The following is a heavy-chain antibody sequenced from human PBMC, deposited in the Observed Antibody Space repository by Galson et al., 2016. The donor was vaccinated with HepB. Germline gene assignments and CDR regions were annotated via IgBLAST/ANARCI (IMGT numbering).Heavy chain of an antibody. CDR1: GGFVSSGNW. J-gene: IGHJ6*03. V-gene: IGHV4-4*02. CDR2: IYHSGST. Sequence: SETLSLTCAVSGGFVSSGNWWSWVRQPPGKGLEWIGEIYHSGSTNYNPSLKSRVTISVDKSKNQFSLKLSSVTAADTAVYYCARVYDSSGYYGEAFYYYMDMWGKGTTVTVSS. CDR3: ARVYDSSGYYGEAFYYYMDM. D-gene: IGHD3-22*01.